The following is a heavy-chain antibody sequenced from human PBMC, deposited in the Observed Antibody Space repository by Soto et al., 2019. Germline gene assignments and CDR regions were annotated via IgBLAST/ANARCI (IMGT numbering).Heavy chain of an antibody. V-gene: IGHV3-23*01. D-gene: IGHD1-26*01. CDR1: GFTFSSYA. CDR3: AKDAGLASSDVGASRSFSEY. CDR2: ISGSGGST. Sequence: GGSLRLSCAASGFTFSSYAMSWVRQAPGKGLEWVSAISGSGGSTYYADSVKGRFTISRDNSKNTLYLQMNSLRAEDTAVYYCAKDAGLASSDVGASRSFSEYWGQGTLVTVSS. J-gene: IGHJ4*02.